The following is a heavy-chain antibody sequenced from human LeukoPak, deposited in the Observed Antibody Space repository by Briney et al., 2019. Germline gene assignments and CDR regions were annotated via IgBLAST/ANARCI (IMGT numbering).Heavy chain of an antibody. D-gene: IGHD3-10*01. CDR2: IRYDGSNK. V-gene: IGHV3-30*02. J-gene: IGHJ4*02. CDR1: GFTFSSYG. Sequence: GGSLRLSCAASGFTFSSYGVHWVRQAPGKGLEWVAFIRYDGSNKYYADSVKGRFTISRDNSKNTLYLQMNSLRAEDTAVYYCAKDLGTYGSGSSPFDYWGQGTLVTVSS. CDR3: AKDLGTYGSGSSPFDY.